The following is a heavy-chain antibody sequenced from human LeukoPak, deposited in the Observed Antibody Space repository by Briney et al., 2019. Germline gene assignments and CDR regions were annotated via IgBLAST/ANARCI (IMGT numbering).Heavy chain of an antibody. Sequence: SQTLSLTCTVSGGSISSGSYYWSWIRQPAGKGLEWIGRIYTSGSTNYNPSLKSRVTISVDTSKNQFSLKLSSVTAADTAVYYCAKAIPVVAPAANDLWGQGTLVTVS. V-gene: IGHV4-61*02. CDR1: GGSISSGSYY. CDR3: AKAIPVVAPAANDL. D-gene: IGHD2-2*01. J-gene: IGHJ5*02. CDR2: IYTSGST.